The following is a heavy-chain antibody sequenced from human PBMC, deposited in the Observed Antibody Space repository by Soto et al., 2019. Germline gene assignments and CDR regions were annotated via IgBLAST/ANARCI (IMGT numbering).Heavy chain of an antibody. CDR1: GGSISSYY. CDR3: ARHVGDPYYGDFDAFDI. V-gene: IGHV4-59*08. J-gene: IGHJ3*02. D-gene: IGHD4-17*01. Sequence: SETLSLTCTVSGGSISSYYWSWIRQPPGKGLEWIGYIYYSGSTNYNPSLKSRVTISVDTSKNQFSLKLSSVTAADTAVYYCARHVGDPYYGDFDAFDIWGQGTMVTVSS. CDR2: IYYSGST.